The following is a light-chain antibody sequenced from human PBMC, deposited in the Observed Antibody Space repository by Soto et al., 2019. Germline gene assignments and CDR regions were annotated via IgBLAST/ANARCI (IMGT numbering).Light chain of an antibody. J-gene: IGKJ5*01. CDR3: QQYGSSPIT. CDR2: DAS. Sequence: EIVLTQSPATLTLSPGERATLSCRASQSVSSYLAWYQQKPGQAPRLLVYDASNRATGIPDRFSGSGSETDFTLNISRLESVDFAVFYCQQYGSSPITFGQGTRLEI. CDR1: QSVSSY. V-gene: IGKV3-20*01.